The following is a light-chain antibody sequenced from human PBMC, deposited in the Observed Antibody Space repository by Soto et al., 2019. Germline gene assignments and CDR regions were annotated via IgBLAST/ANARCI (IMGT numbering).Light chain of an antibody. J-gene: IGLJ3*02. CDR3: CSYTDGSSLL. CDR2: EGN. CDR1: RNDIGTYNR. Sequence: QSALTQPASVSESPGQSISISCGGGRNDIGTYNRVSWYQQHPGKAPKLIIYEGNKRPSGVSNRFSGSRSGNTASLTISGLQAEDEADYYCCSYTDGSSLLFGGGTKLTVL. V-gene: IGLV2-23*01.